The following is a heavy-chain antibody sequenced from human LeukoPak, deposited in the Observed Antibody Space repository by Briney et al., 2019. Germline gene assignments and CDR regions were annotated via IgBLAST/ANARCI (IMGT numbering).Heavy chain of an antibody. J-gene: IGHJ4*02. CDR2: ISSSATYI. CDR3: ATWDDYGDFVAFEY. D-gene: IGHD4-17*01. Sequence: GGSLRLSCGGSGFTFSSYTMNWVRQAPGKGLEWVASISSSATYIYYADSVRGRFTISRDDAKKSVFLHMNSLRAEDTAVYFCATWDDYGDFVAFEYWGQGTLVGVSS. V-gene: IGHV3-21*01. CDR1: GFTFSSYT.